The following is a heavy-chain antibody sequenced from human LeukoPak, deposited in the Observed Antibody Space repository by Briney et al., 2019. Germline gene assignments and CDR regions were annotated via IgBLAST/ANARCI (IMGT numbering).Heavy chain of an antibody. V-gene: IGHV3-73*01. D-gene: IGHD2-15*01. CDR3: TRPAYCSGGSCYSLGYYYYGMDV. J-gene: IGHJ6*02. CDR2: IRSKANSYAT. Sequence: GGSLRLSCAASGFTFSGSAMHWDRQASGKGLEWVGRIRSKANSYATAYAASVKGRFTISRDDSKNTAYLQMNSLKTEDTAVYYCTRPAYCSGGSCYSLGYYYYGMDVWGQGTTVTVSS. CDR1: GFTFSGSA.